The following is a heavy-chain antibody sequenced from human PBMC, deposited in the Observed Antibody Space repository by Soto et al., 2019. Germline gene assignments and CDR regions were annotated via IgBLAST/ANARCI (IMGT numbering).Heavy chain of an antibody. V-gene: IGHV6-1*01. CDR3: ARDSSSGWYDSMGYYYGMDV. J-gene: IGHJ6*02. CDR2: TYYRSKWYN. D-gene: IGHD6-19*01. CDR1: GDSVSSNSAA. Sequence: PSQTLSLTCAISGDSVSSNSAAWNWIRQSPSRGLEWLGRTYYRSKWYNDYAVSVKSRITVNPDTSKNQFSLQLNSVTPEDTAVYYCARDSSSGWYDSMGYYYGMDVWGQGTTVTVSS.